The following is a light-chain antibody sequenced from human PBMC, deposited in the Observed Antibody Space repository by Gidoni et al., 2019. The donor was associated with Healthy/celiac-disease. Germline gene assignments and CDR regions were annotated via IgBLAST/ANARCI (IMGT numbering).Light chain of an antibody. CDR3: QQYGSSLALT. Sequence: EIVLTPSPGTLSLSPGERATLSCRASQSVSSSHLAWYHQKPGQAPRLLLDGASIKATGIPDRFSGSGSGTDFTLTISRLEPEDFAVYYCQQYGSSLALTFGGGTKVEIK. V-gene: IGKV3-20*01. CDR2: GAS. CDR1: QSVSSSH. J-gene: IGKJ4*01.